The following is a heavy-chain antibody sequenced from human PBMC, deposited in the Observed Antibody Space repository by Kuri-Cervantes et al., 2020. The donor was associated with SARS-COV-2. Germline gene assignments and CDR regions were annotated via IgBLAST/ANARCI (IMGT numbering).Heavy chain of an antibody. J-gene: IGHJ6*02. CDR3: ARDPSVTFGKDV. Sequence: LRLSCTVSGGSISSGDYYWSWIRQPPGKGLEWIGYIYYSGSAYYNPSLKSRVTISVDTSKNQFSLKLSSVTAADTAVYYCARDPSVTFGKDVWGQGTTVTVSS. V-gene: IGHV4-30-4*01. D-gene: IGHD2-21*02. CDR1: GGSISSGDYY. CDR2: IYYSGSA.